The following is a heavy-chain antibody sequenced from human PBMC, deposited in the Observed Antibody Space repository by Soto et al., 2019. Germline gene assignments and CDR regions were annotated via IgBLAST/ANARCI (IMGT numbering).Heavy chain of an antibody. Sequence: SETLSLTCTVSGGSISSGGYYWSWIRQHPGKGLEWIGYIYYSGSTYYNPSLKSRVTISVDTSKNQFSLKLSSVTAADTAVYYCAIKWAAESTHNWFDSWGQGTLVTVAS. CDR1: GGSISSGGYY. CDR2: IYYSGST. J-gene: IGHJ5*01. D-gene: IGHD2-15*01. V-gene: IGHV4-31*03. CDR3: AIKWAAESTHNWFDS.